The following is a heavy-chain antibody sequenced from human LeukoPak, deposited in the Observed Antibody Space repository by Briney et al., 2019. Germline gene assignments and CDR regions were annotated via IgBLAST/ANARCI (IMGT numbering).Heavy chain of an antibody. Sequence: GGSLRLSCAASGFIFSKAWMRWVRQAPGKGLEWVGRIKSKTDGGTTDYAAPVKDRFTISRDDSRNTLSLQMNSLKTEDTAVYYCTTITMIREHEDYWGQGTLVSVSS. J-gene: IGHJ4*02. CDR1: GFIFSKAW. CDR3: TTITMIREHEDY. CDR2: IKSKTDGGTT. V-gene: IGHV3-15*01. D-gene: IGHD3-10*01.